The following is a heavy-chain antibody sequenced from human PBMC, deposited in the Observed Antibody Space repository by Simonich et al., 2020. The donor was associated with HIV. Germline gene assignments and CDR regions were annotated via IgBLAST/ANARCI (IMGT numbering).Heavy chain of an antibody. CDR2: IDPEDGEK. V-gene: IGHV1-69-2*01. CDR1: GHTFIDYY. Sequence: EVQLVQSGAEVKKPGATMKISCNISGHTFIDYYLHWMQQAPGKGLEWVGLIDPEDGEKRYAEKFQGRVTITADTSTDTVYMELSSLRSEDTAMYYCATVVVLPAATRGTWFDPWGQGTLVTVSS. J-gene: IGHJ5*02. D-gene: IGHD2-2*01. CDR3: ATVVVLPAATRGTWFDP.